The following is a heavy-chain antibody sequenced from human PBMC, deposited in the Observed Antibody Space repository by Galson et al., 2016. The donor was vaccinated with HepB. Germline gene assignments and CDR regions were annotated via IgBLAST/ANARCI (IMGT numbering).Heavy chain of an antibody. Sequence: SVKVSCKASGYTFTSYQVNWVRQAPGQGLEWMGKINPSGGRTSYGKIQGRVAMTSDTSTNTADVELMSLRSEDTAVYYCARAREEFLEWSGTDYWGQGTLVTVSS. D-gene: IGHD3-3*01. CDR1: GYTFTSYQ. CDR3: ARAREEFLEWSGTDY. J-gene: IGHJ4*02. V-gene: IGHV1-46*01. CDR2: INPSGGRT.